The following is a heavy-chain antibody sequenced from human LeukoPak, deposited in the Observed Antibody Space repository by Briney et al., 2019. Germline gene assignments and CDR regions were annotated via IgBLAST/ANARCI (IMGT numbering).Heavy chain of an antibody. D-gene: IGHD3-22*01. V-gene: IGHV3-48*01. J-gene: IGHJ4*02. Sequence: PGGSLRLSCAASGFTFSSYSMNWVRQAPGKGLEWVSYISSSSSTIYYADSVKGRFTISRDNAKNSLYLQVNSLRAEDTAVYYCASGREYYYDSSGYRDDYWGQGTLVTVSS. CDR2: ISSSSSTI. CDR3: ASGREYYYDSSGYRDDY. CDR1: GFTFSSYS.